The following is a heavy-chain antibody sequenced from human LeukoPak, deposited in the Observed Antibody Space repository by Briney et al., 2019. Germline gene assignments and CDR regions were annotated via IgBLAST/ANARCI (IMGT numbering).Heavy chain of an antibody. CDR2: IYHSGST. CDR3: ARHRYYGSGVLDY. J-gene: IGHJ4*02. CDR1: GYSISSGYY. D-gene: IGHD3-10*01. V-gene: IGHV4-38-2*01. Sequence: PSETLSLTCAVSGYSISSGYYWGWIRQPPGKGLEWIGSIYHSGSTYYNPSLKRRDTTSVDTPKNQFSLKRRSGNAAETDVYYCARHRYYGSGVLDYWGQGTLVTVSS.